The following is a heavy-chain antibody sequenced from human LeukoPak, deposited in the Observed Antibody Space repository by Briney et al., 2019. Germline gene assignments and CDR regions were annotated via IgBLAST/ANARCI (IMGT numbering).Heavy chain of an antibody. CDR3: ARWTRYSSGVYYLYY. D-gene: IGHD3-10*01. V-gene: IGHV5-51*01. CDR2: IYPDDSDT. CDR1: GYSFTSYW. Sequence: GESLTISCTDAGYSFTSYWICWVRQMPGKGLEWMGIIYPDDSDTRYSPSFQGQVTISVDKSISTAYLQWSSLKASDTAVYYCARWTRYSSGVYYLYYWGQGTLVTVSS. J-gene: IGHJ4*02.